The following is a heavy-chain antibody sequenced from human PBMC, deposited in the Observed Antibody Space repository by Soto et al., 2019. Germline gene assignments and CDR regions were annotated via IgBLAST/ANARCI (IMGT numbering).Heavy chain of an antibody. CDR1: GASISGSYYY. D-gene: IGHD1-26*01. J-gene: IGHJ4*02. CDR2: VFYTGFT. CDR3: AKKYLGTYPFDY. V-gene: IGHV4-39*01. Sequence: SETLSLTCAVSGASISGSYYYWAWLRQSPGKGPEWIGSVFYTGFTSYNPSLESRVSVSVDTSKSQFSLKLSAVTAADTAVYYCAKKYLGTYPFDYWGQGTLVTVSS.